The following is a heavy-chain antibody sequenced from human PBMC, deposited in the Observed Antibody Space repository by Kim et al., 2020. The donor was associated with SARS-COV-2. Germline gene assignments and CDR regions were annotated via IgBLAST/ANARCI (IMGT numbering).Heavy chain of an antibody. D-gene: IGHD3-22*01. J-gene: IGHJ2*01. V-gene: IGHV1-69*04. CDR2: IIPILGIA. Sequence: SVKVSCKASGGTFSSYAISWVRQAPGQGLEWMGRIIPILGIANYAQKFQGRVTITADKSTSTAYMELSSLRSEDTAVYYCARDREVVPAALRYYDSSGYWYFDLWGRGTLVTVSS. CDR3: ARDREVVPAALRYYDSSGYWYFDL. CDR1: GGTFSSYA.